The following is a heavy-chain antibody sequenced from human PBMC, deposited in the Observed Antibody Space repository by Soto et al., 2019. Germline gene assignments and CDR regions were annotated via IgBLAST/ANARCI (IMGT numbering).Heavy chain of an antibody. CDR2: IYYSGST. D-gene: IGHD3-22*01. CDR1: GGSISSYY. V-gene: IGHV4-59*12. Sequence: PSETLSLTCTVSGGSISSYYWSWIRQPPGKGLEWIGYIYYSGSTNYNPSLKSRVTISVDTSKNQFSLKLSSVTAADTAVYYCARMKRITMIVVVITEFYDYWGQGTLVTVSS. CDR3: ARMKRITMIVVVITEFYDY. J-gene: IGHJ4*02.